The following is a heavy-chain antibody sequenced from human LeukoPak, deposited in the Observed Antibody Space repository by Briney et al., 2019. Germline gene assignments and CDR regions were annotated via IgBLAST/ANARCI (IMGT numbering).Heavy chain of an antibody. CDR1: GGSFSGYY. D-gene: IGHD7-27*01. Sequence: KTSETLSLTCAVYGGSFSGYYWSWIRQPPGKGLEWIGTIYYSGSTYYNPSLKSRATMSVDTSKNQFSLKLSSVTAADTAVYYCASLLNGGVSHWFDPWGQGTLVTVSS. V-gene: IGHV4-34*01. CDR3: ASLLNGGVSHWFDP. J-gene: IGHJ5*02. CDR2: IYYSGST.